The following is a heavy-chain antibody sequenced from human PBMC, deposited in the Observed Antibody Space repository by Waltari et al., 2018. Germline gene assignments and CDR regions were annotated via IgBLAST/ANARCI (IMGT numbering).Heavy chain of an antibody. V-gene: IGHV4-38-2*01. Sequence: QVQLQESGPGLVRPSETLSLTCVVSGYLINSGYYWGWVRQTPGKGLQWIGSIYDGGITYSNPSLKSRLTLSVDTSRNQFSLKLTSVTAADTAIYYCVRSGLGYCTSSTCYKNDDWGQGTLVTVSS. CDR3: VRSGLGYCTSSTCYKNDD. D-gene: IGHD2-2*02. CDR1: GYLINSGYY. J-gene: IGHJ4*02. CDR2: IYDGGIT.